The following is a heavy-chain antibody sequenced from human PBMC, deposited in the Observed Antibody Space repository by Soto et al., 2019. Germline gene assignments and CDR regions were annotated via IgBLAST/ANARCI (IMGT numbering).Heavy chain of an antibody. J-gene: IGHJ4*02. CDR3: ARPYCTVGSCYSVGY. CDR2: IDYSGST. CDR1: GGSITSSSYY. Sequence: LSLTCKVSGGSITSSSYYWAWVRQSPGKGLEWIGSIDYSGSTYYNPSLKSRVTISADTSENQFSLNLSSVTAADTAVYYCARPYCTVGSCYSVGYWGQGTLVTVSS. D-gene: IGHD2-15*01. V-gene: IGHV4-39*01.